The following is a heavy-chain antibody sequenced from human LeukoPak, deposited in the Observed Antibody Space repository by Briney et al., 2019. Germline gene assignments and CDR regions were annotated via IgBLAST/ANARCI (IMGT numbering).Heavy chain of an antibody. V-gene: IGHV4-34*01. D-gene: IGHD2-2*01. CDR2: INHSGST. CDR1: GGSFSGYY. Sequence: SETLSLTCAVYGGSFSGYYWSWIRQPPGKGLEWIGEINHSGSTNYNPSLKSRVTISVGTSKNQFSLKLSSVTAADTAVYYCARARCSSTSCYRRYYFDYWGQGTLVTVSS. CDR3: ARARCSSTSCYRRYYFDY. J-gene: IGHJ4*02.